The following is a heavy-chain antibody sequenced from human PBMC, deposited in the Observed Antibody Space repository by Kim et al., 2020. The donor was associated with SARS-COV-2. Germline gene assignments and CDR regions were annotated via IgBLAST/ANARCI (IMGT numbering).Heavy chain of an antibody. CDR3: AKERGVVVPAAILTDY. J-gene: IGHJ4*02. V-gene: IGHV3-9*01. CDR1: GFTFGDYA. CDR2: ISWNSGSI. D-gene: IGHD2-2*01. Sequence: GGSLRLSCAASGFTFGDYAMHWVRQAPGKGLEWVSGISWNSGSIGYADSVKGRFTISRDNAKNSLYLQMNSLRAEDTALYYCAKERGVVVPAAILTDYWGQGTLVTVSS.